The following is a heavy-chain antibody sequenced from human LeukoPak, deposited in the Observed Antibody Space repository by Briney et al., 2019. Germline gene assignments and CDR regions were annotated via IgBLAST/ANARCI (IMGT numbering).Heavy chain of an antibody. CDR1: GASISSGDW. D-gene: IGHD3-16*01. CDR2: IYHSGNT. J-gene: IGHJ4*02. Sequence: ETLSLTCAVSGASISSGDWWSWVRQSPGKGLEWIGDIYHSGNTNYNPSLKSRVTISVDKSNNQFSLKMTSATAADTAVYYCAKRYYWGQGTLVTVSS. V-gene: IGHV4-4*02. CDR3: AKRYY.